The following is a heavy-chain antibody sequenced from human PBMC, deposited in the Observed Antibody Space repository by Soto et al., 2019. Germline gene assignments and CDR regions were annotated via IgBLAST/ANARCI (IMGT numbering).Heavy chain of an antibody. CDR3: TRINEYYDILTGYYLDAFDI. V-gene: IGHV3-21*01. D-gene: IGHD3-9*01. J-gene: IGHJ3*02. Sequence: GGSLRLSCAASGFTFSSYSMNWVRQAPGKGLEWVSSISSSSSYIYYADSVKGRFTISRDNAKNSLYLQMNSLRAEDTAVYYCTRINEYYDILTGYYLDAFDIWGQGTMVTVSS. CDR2: ISSSSSYI. CDR1: GFTFSSYS.